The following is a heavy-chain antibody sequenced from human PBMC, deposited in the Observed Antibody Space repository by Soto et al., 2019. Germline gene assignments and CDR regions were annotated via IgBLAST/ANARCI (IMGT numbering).Heavy chain of an antibody. Sequence: LRLSCAASGFTFSHYGIQWVRQAPGKGLEWLAVISYDGSNKHYADSVKGRFTVSRDNSKNTLYLQMNSLRAEDTAVYFCARYSGKYQGPIDYWGQGTLVTVSS. J-gene: IGHJ4*02. CDR1: GFTFSHYG. D-gene: IGHD1-26*01. CDR2: ISYDGSNK. V-gene: IGHV3-30*03. CDR3: ARYSGKYQGPIDY.